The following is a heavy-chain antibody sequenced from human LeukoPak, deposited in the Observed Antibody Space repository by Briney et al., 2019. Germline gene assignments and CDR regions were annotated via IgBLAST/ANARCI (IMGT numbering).Heavy chain of an antibody. Sequence: EASETLSLTCTVSGGSISSGSYYWSWIRQPAGKGLEWIGRIYTSGSTNYNPSLKSRVTISVDTSKNQFSLKLSSVTAADTAVYYCASRGITMVRGVIDAFDIWGQGTMVTVSS. J-gene: IGHJ3*02. CDR2: IYTSGST. CDR3: ASRGITMVRGVIDAFDI. D-gene: IGHD3-10*01. CDR1: GGSISSGSYY. V-gene: IGHV4-61*02.